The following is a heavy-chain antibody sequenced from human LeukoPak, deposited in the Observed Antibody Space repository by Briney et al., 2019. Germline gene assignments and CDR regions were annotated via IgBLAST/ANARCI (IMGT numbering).Heavy chain of an antibody. CDR1: GGTFSSYA. Sequence: GASVKVSCKASGGTFSSYAISWVRQAPGQGLEWMGRIIPIFGTANYAQKFRGRVTITTDESTSTAYMELSSLRSEDTAVYYCARGYYYDSSGYPYWGQGTLVTVSS. D-gene: IGHD3-22*01. V-gene: IGHV1-69*05. CDR2: IIPIFGTA. J-gene: IGHJ4*02. CDR3: ARGYYYDSSGYPY.